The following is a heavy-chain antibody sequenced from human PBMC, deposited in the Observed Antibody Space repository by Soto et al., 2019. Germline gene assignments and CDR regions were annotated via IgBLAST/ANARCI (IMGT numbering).Heavy chain of an antibody. D-gene: IGHD1-7*01. CDR1: GGSFSGYY. Sequence: QVQLQQWGAGLLKPSETLSLTCAVYGGSFSGYYWTWIRQPPGTGLEWIGEINHSGSTNYNPSLQHQVTISVDTSKNQFSLKLTSVTAADPAVYYCARDKTTGLFDYWRQGTLVNVS. CDR3: ARDKTTGLFDY. V-gene: IGHV4-34*01. J-gene: IGHJ4*02. CDR2: INHSGST.